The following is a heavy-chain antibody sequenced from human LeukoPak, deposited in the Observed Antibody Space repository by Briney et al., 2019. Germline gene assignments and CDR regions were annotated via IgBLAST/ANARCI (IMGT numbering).Heavy chain of an antibody. Sequence: SQTLSLTCAISGDSVSSNSAAWNWIRQSPSRGLEWLGRTYYRSKWYNDYAVSVKSRITINPDTSKNQFSLQLNSVTPEDTAVYYCARMSYYYDSSGYSPAFDYWGQGTLVTVSS. J-gene: IGHJ4*02. CDR2: TYYRSKWYN. CDR3: ARMSYYYDSSGYSPAFDY. CDR1: GDSVSSNSAA. V-gene: IGHV6-1*01. D-gene: IGHD3-22*01.